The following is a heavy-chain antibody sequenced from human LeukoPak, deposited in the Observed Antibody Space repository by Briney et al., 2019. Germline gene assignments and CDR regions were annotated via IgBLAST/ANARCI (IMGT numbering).Heavy chain of an antibody. J-gene: IGHJ3*02. CDR1: DGSISSSSFS. CDR2: INHSGST. Sequence: PSETLSLTCTVSDGSISSSSFSWGWIRQPPGKGLEWIGEINHSGSTNYNPSLKSRVTISVDTSKNQFSLKLSSVTAADTAVYYCARGRTSWELLFLSGENAFDIWGQGTMVTVSS. V-gene: IGHV4-39*07. CDR3: ARGRTSWELLFLSGENAFDI. D-gene: IGHD1-26*01.